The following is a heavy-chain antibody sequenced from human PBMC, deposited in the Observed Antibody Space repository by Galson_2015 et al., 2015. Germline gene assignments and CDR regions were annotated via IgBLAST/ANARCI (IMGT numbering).Heavy chain of an antibody. Sequence: SVKVSCKASGGTFSSYAISWVRQAPGQGLEWMGGIIPIFGTANYAQKFQGRVTITADESTSTAYMELSSLRSEDTAVYYCARHTGYSTYRPYYFDYWRHGTLAAVSS. D-gene: IGHD4-11*01. CDR3: ARHTGYSTYRPYYFDY. V-gene: IGHV1-69*13. J-gene: IGHJ4*01. CDR2: IIPIFGTA. CDR1: GGTFSSYA.